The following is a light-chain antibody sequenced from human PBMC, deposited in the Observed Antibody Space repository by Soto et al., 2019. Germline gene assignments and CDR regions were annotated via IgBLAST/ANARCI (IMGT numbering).Light chain of an antibody. Sequence: EILLTQSPGTLSLSPGERATLSCRASQSVSSNYLAWYQQKPGQAPRLLIYVASSRATGIPDRFSGSGSGTDFTLTISRLEPEDFAVYYCHQYGSSPRTFGQGTKVDIK. J-gene: IGKJ1*01. CDR3: HQYGSSPRT. V-gene: IGKV3-20*01. CDR1: QSVSSNY. CDR2: VAS.